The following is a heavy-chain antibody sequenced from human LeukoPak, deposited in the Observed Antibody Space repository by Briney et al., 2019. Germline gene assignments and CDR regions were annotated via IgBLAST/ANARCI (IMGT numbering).Heavy chain of an antibody. Sequence: ASVKVSCKASGYTFTSYYMHWVRQAPGQGLEWMGIINPSGGSTSYAQKFQGSVTMTRDTSTSTVYMELSSLRSEDTAVYYCARGTVTTGYYYYYYMDVWGKGTTVTVSS. D-gene: IGHD4-11*01. V-gene: IGHV1-46*01. CDR1: GYTFTSYY. CDR3: ARGTVTTGYYYYYYMDV. CDR2: INPSGGST. J-gene: IGHJ6*03.